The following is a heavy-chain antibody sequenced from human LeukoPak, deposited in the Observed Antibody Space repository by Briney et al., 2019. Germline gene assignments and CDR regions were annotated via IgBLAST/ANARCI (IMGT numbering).Heavy chain of an antibody. CDR3: AKIAAGDLYCSGGSCSYYYMDV. J-gene: IGHJ6*03. V-gene: IGHV3-23*01. CDR2: ISGSGYTT. CDR1: GFTFSSYA. D-gene: IGHD2-15*01. Sequence: PGGSLRLSCAASGFTFSSYAMSWVRQATGKGLEWFSGISGSGYTTYYADSVKGRFTISRDNSKNTLYLQMNSLRAEDTAVYYCAKIAAGDLYCSGGSCSYYYMDVWGKGTTVTVSS.